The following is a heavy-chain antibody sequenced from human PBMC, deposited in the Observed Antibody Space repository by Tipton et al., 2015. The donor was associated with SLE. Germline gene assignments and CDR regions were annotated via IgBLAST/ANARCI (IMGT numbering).Heavy chain of an antibody. CDR3: ARHPGASFDY. V-gene: IGHV4-31*03. Sequence: TLSLTCTVSGGSISFDYWSWIRQYPGKGLEWIGYIHESGTSFHNPSLRSRLTILIHVSTNQFSRALTSVTAADTAIYYCARHPGASFDYWGQGTLVTVS. CDR2: IHESGTS. J-gene: IGHJ4*02. CDR1: GGSISFDY.